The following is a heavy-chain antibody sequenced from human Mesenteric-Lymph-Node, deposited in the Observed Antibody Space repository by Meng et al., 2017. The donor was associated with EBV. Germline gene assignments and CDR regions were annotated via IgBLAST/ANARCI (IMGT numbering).Heavy chain of an antibody. CDR3: ARSFAAAAKFDY. CDR2: INAGNGGT. J-gene: IGHJ4*02. Sequence: QVQVAQSGAEVKKPGASVKVSCKASGDTFTRSPMSWVRQAPGQRLEWMGWINAGNGGTKYSQKFQGRVTITRDTSASTAYMELSSLRADDTAMYYCARSFAAAAKFDYWGQGTLVTVSS. D-gene: IGHD6-13*01. CDR1: GDTFTRSP. V-gene: IGHV1-3*01.